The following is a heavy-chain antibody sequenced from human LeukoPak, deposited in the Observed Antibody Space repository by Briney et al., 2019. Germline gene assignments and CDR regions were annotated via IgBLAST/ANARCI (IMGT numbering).Heavy chain of an antibody. CDR1: GFAFSSYA. CDR2: ISYDGSNK. Sequence: GGPLRLSCAASGFAFSSYAMHWVRQAPGKGLEWVAVISYDGSNKYYADSVKGRFTISRDNSKNTLYLQMNSLRAEDTAVYYCASLYGSGSYLISYYYYGMDVWGQGTTVTVSS. D-gene: IGHD3-10*01. J-gene: IGHJ6*02. CDR3: ASLYGSGSYLISYYYYGMDV. V-gene: IGHV3-30-3*01.